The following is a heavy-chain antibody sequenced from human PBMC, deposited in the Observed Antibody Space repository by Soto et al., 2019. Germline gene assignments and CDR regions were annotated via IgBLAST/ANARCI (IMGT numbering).Heavy chain of an antibody. Sequence: EVQLVESGGGLVQPGESLRLSCAASGFTFDYYWMHWVRQAPGKGLVWVSRVHSGGTTTTYADSVKGRFTISRDNVRNTVSLQASRPSSESTAICHCTRGDRGGFDICGHGTMVTASS. V-gene: IGHV3-74*01. D-gene: IGHD3-10*01. CDR2: VHSGGTTT. CDR3: TRGDRGGFDI. J-gene: IGHJ3*02. CDR1: GFTFDYYW.